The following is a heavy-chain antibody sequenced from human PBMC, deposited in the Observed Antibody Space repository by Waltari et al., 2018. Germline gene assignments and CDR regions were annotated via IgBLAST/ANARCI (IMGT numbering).Heavy chain of an antibody. D-gene: IGHD6-19*01. Sequence: QVQLVESGGGVVQPGPSLTLPCASSGFTFTTSGIHWVRQAPGKGLGWFAMIWDDGSKTHYADVLMGRFAISRDDSKNTVYRHMNSLRPEDTALYYCWRVPWDARRGWSGAFDFCGQGTLVTVSS. J-gene: IGHJ4*02. CDR1: GFTFTTSG. CDR2: IWDDGSKT. V-gene: IGHV3-33*01. CDR3: WRVPWDARRGWSGAFDF.